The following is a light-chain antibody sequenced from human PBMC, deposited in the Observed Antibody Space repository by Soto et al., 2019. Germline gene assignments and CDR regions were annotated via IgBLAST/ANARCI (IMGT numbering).Light chain of an antibody. CDR1: SSDIGAYNF. V-gene: IGLV2-14*03. CDR3: ASWTTSTTMI. Sequence: QSALTQPASVSGSPGQSITISCTGTSSDIGAYNFVSWYQQHPGKAPKLILYDDNMRPSGVSNRFSGSKSGNTASLTISGLQAEDEADYYCASWTTSTTMIFGGGTKVTVL. CDR2: DDN. J-gene: IGLJ2*01.